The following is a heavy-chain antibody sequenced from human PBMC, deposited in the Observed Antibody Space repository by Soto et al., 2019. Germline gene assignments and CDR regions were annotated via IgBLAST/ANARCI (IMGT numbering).Heavy chain of an antibody. CDR2: ISAYNGNT. D-gene: IGHD3-22*01. Sequence: GASVKVSCKASGYTFTSYGISWVRQAPGQGLEWMGWISAYNGNTNYAQKLQGRVTMTTDTSTSTAYMELRSLRSDDTAVYYCARDRGYYASSGFGAFDIWGQGTMVTVSS. CDR3: ARDRGYYASSGFGAFDI. V-gene: IGHV1-18*04. CDR1: GYTFTSYG. J-gene: IGHJ3*02.